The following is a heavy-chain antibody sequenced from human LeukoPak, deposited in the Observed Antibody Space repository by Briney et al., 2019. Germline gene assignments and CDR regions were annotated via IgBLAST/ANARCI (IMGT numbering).Heavy chain of an antibody. CDR2: VYYSGST. D-gene: IGHD2-15*01. CDR1: GGSISSSSYY. Sequence: SETLSLTCTVSGGSISSSSYYWGWIRQHPGKGLEWIGYVYYSGSTYYNPSLKSRVTISVDTSKNQFSLKLSSVTAADTAVYYCARVELEYCSGGSCYSFDYWGQGTLVTVSA. CDR3: ARVELEYCSGGSCYSFDY. V-gene: IGHV4-31*03. J-gene: IGHJ4*02.